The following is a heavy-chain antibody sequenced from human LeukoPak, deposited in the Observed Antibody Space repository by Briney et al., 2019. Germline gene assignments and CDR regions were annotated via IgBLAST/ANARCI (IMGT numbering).Heavy chain of an antibody. CDR2: IIPILGIA. CDR3: ARIYFFGSGPTQHLFDY. J-gene: IGHJ4*02. V-gene: IGHV1-69*04. Sequence: SVKVSCKASGGTFSSYAISWVRQAPGQGLEWMGRIIPILGIANYAQKFQGRVTITADKSTSTAYMELSSLRSEDTAVYYCARIYFFGSGPTQHLFDYGGQETLFTVSS. D-gene: IGHD3-3*01. CDR1: GGTFSSYA.